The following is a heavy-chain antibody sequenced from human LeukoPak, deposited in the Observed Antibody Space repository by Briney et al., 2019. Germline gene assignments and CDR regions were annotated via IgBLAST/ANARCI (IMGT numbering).Heavy chain of an antibody. D-gene: IGHD2-2*01. CDR2: ISAYNGNT. J-gene: IGHJ5*02. Sequence: ASVKVSCKASGYAFTSHGISWVRQAPGQGLEWVGWISAYNGNTNYAQKLQGRVTMTTDTSTSTAYMELRSLRSDDTAVYYCASCCSSTSCDCSWFDPWGQGTLVTVSS. CDR1: GYAFTSHG. V-gene: IGHV1-18*01. CDR3: ASCCSSTSCDCSWFDP.